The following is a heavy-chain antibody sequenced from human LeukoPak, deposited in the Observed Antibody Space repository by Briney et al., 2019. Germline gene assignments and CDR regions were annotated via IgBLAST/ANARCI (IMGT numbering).Heavy chain of an antibody. CDR2: ISGSGATT. Sequence: GGSLRLSCAASGFTFSSYAMSWVRQAPGKGLEWVSAISGSGATTHYADSVKGRFTISRDKSNNTLYLQMNSLRAEDTAVYYCAKDYAYYYGSGIGGFDYWGQGTLVTVSS. D-gene: IGHD3-10*01. CDR1: GFTFSSYA. V-gene: IGHV3-23*01. CDR3: AKDYAYYYGSGIGGFDY. J-gene: IGHJ4*02.